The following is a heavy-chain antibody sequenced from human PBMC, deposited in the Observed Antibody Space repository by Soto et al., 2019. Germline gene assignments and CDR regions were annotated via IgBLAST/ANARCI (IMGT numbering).Heavy chain of an antibody. CDR3: AKHGQPPSYYYALDV. CDR1: GYTFTRYG. J-gene: IGHJ6*02. V-gene: IGHV1-18*01. CDR2: ISGYNGDT. Sequence: GASVKVSCKASGYTFTRYGISWVRQAPGQGLEWMGWISGYNGDTKYAQKFQGRVTMTIDTSTTTAFMELRSLTSDDTAVYYCAKHGQPPSYYYALDVWG.